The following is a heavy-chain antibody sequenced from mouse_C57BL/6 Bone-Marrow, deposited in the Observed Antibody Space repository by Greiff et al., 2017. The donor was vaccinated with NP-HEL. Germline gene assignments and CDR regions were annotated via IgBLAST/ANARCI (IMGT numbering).Heavy chain of an antibody. CDR2: INPYNGGT. D-gene: IGHD2-4*01. J-gene: IGHJ4*01. CDR3: ASYDYLYAMDY. CDR1: GYTFTDYY. V-gene: IGHV1-19*01. Sequence: VQLKESGPVLVKPGASVKMSCKASGYTFTDYYMNWVKQSHGKSLEWIGVINPYNGGTSYNQKFKGKATLTVDKSSSTAYMELNSLTSEDSAVYYCASYDYLYAMDYWGQGTSVTVSS.